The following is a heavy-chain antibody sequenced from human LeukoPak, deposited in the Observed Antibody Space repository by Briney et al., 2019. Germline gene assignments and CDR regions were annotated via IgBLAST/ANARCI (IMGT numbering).Heavy chain of an antibody. CDR1: GYTFTGYY. V-gene: IGHV1-2*02. CDR3: VKSGFAADYFDY. Sequence: ASVKVSCKASGYTFTGYYMHWVRQAPGQGLEWMGWINPNSGGTNYAQKFQGRVTMTRDTSISTAYMELSRLRSDDTAVYYCVKSGFAADYFDYWGQGTLVTVSS. CDR2: INPNSGGT. D-gene: IGHD3-22*01. J-gene: IGHJ4*02.